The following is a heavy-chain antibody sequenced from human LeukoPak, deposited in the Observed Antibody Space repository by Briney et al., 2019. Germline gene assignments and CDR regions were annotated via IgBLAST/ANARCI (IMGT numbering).Heavy chain of an antibody. CDR1: GFTFSDYF. CDR2: INSEGNNI. CDR3: ATSRVFDH. V-gene: IGHV3-11*04. J-gene: IGHJ4*02. Sequence: GGSLRLSCVASGFTFSDYFMSWMRQAPGKGLEWLSFINSEGNNIYYADSVKGRFTISRDNARNTLYLEMNSLRMEDAAKYYCATSRVFDHWGQGTLVTVSS.